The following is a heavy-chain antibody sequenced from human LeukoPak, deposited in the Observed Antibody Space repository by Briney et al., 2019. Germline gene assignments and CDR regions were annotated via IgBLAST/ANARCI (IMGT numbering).Heavy chain of an antibody. CDR1: GFTFSSYW. Sequence: GGSLRLSCAASGFTFSSYWMAWVRQTPGKGLEWVANIKHDASEKYYVDSVKGRFTISRDNAQNSFYLQMNSLRAEDTAMYFCARGDDFGSSSAWYVEYWGQGILVTVSS. J-gene: IGHJ4*02. V-gene: IGHV3-7*01. D-gene: IGHD6-19*01. CDR3: ARGDDFGSSSAWYVEY. CDR2: IKHDASEK.